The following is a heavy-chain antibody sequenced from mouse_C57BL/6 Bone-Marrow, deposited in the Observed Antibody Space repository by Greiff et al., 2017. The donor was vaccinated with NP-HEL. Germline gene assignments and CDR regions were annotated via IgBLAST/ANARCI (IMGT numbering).Heavy chain of an antibody. V-gene: IGHV1-82*01. CDR3: ARKLYYSNYGYYFDY. CDR2: IYPGDGDT. CDR1: GYAFSSSW. J-gene: IGHJ2*01. Sequence: VQRVESGPELVKPGASVKISCKASGYAFSSSWMNWVKQRPGKGLEWIGRIYPGDGDTNYNGKFKGKATLTADKSSSTAYMQLSSLTSEDSAVYFCARKLYYSNYGYYFDYWGQGTTLTVSS. D-gene: IGHD2-5*01.